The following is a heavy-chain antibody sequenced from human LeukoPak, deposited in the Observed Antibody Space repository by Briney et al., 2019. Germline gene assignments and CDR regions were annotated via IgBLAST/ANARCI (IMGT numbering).Heavy chain of an antibody. J-gene: IGHJ6*02. Sequence: GGSLRLSCAASGFTVSSNYMSWVRQAPGKGLEWVSVIYSGGSTYYADSVKGRFTISRDNSKDTLYLQMNSLRAEDTAVYYCARDGYSYIWSTRLGMDVWGQGTAVTVSS. CDR2: IYSGGST. D-gene: IGHD5-18*01. V-gene: IGHV3-66*01. CDR1: GFTVSSNY. CDR3: ARDGYSYIWSTRLGMDV.